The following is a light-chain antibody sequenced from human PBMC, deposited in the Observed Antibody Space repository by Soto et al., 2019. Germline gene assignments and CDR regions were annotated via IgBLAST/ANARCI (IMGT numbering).Light chain of an antibody. Sequence: QSVLTQPPSASGTPGQRVTISCSGRASDIGTNTVNLYQQFPGTAPKLLLHTNDQRPSRVPDRFSGSKSGTSASLAISGLQSEDEAEYYCVAWDCSLNSDVFGTGTKLTVL. CDR2: TND. J-gene: IGLJ1*01. V-gene: IGLV1-44*01. CDR1: ASDIGTNT. CDR3: VAWDCSLNSDV.